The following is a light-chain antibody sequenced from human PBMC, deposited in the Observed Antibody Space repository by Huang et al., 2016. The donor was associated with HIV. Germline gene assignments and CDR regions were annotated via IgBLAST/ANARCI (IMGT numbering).Light chain of an antibody. J-gene: IGKJ1*01. CDR2: KVS. CDR3: QYGET. CDR1: QNISSW. Sequence: DIQLTQSPSTLSASVGDRLTTTCRASQNISSWLAGYQQKPGKAPKLLIYKVSSLESGVPSRFSGSGSRTKFTLTINSLQPDDIGTYYCQYGETFGQGSKVEVK. V-gene: IGKV1-5*03.